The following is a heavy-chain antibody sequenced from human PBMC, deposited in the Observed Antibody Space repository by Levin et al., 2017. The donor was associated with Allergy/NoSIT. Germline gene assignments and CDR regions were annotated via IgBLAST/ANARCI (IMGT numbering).Heavy chain of an antibody. J-gene: IGHJ4*02. D-gene: IGHD3-10*01. Sequence: HPGGSLRLSCAASGFTFHGYGMHWVRQAPGKGLEWVAIIWYDGNNKFYADSVKGRFTISRDNSKRTVFLEMNSLVAEDTAVYFCARDVRIRGLIYLDNWGQGTPVTVSP. CDR2: IWYDGNNK. CDR1: GFTFHGYG. V-gene: IGHV3-33*01. CDR3: ARDVRIRGLIYLDN.